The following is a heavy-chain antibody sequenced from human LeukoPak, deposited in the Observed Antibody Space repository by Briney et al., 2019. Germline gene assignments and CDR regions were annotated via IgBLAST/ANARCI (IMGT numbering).Heavy chain of an antibody. Sequence: PGGSLRLSCAASGFTFSGYSMNWVRQAPGKGLEWIAYISTSSTTTYYADSVKGRFTISRDNAKNSLYLQMGSLRAEDTAVYFCARERAVAVSRGDFWGQGTLVTVSS. V-gene: IGHV3-48*01. D-gene: IGHD6-19*01. CDR3: ARERAVAVSRGDF. CDR1: GFTFSGYS. CDR2: ISTSSTTT. J-gene: IGHJ4*02.